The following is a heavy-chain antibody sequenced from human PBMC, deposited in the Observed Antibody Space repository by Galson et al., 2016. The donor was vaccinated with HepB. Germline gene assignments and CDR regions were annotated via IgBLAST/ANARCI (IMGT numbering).Heavy chain of an antibody. CDR2: ISYDGDNE. CDR1: GFTFNSYA. D-gene: IGHD7-27*01. Sequence: SLRLSCAASGFTFNSYAMHWVRQAPGRGLEWVTIISYDGDNEHYADAVKGRFTISRDNSENTLYLQMDSLRVEDTAVYYCAKDRLQFNYLGYYYGMDVWGQGTTVTVSS. V-gene: IGHV3-30*18. CDR3: AKDRLQFNYLGYYYGMDV. J-gene: IGHJ6*02.